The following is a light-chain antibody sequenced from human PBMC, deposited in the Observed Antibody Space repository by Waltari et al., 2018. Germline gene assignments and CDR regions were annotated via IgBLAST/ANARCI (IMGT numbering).Light chain of an antibody. CDR3: CSYAGSSTYV. V-gene: IGLV2-23*01. CDR2: EGS. CDR1: SSDVGSNNL. Sequence: QSALTQPASVSGSPGQSITISCTGTSSDVGSNNLVSWYQQHPGKAPKLMIYEGSKRPSGFLKRFACSNSGSTASLTIPGLQAEDEADYYCCSYAGSSTYVFGTGTKVTVL. J-gene: IGLJ1*01.